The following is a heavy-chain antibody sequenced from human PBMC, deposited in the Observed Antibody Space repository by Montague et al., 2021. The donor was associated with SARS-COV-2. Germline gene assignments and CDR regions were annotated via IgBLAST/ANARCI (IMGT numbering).Heavy chain of an antibody. CDR3: ARRGRKLLPVATTIGGFDI. D-gene: IGHD5-12*01. V-gene: IGHV4-34*01. CDR1: GGSFSGYY. CDR2: INHSGST. Sequence: SETLSLTCAVYGGSFSGYYLNWIRQPPGKGLEWIGEINHSGSTNXXPSLKSRVTIAVDTSKNQFSLKLNSVTAADTAVYHCARRGRKLLPVATTIGGFDIWGQGTMVTVSS. J-gene: IGHJ3*02.